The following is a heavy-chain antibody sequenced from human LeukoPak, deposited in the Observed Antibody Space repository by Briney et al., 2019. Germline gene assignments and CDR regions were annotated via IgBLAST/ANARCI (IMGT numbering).Heavy chain of an antibody. CDR3: ATPGYSTPLRNYYYYYGMDV. CDR1: GGTFSSYA. J-gene: IGHJ6*02. V-gene: IGHV1-69*01. CDR2: IIPIFGTA. Sequence: SVKVSCKASGGTFSSYAISWVRQAPGQGLEWMGGIIPIFGTANYARKFQGRVTITADESTSTAYMELSSLRSEDTAVYYCATPGYSTPLRNYYYYYGMDVWGQGTTVTVSS. D-gene: IGHD6-13*01.